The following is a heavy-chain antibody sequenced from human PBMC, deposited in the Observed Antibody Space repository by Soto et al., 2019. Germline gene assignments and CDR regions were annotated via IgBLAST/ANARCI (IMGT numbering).Heavy chain of an antibody. CDR2: ISAYNGNT. Sequence: ASVKVSCKASGYTFTSYGISWVRQAPGQGLEWMGWISAYNGNTNYAQKLQGRVTMTTDTSTSTAYMELRSLRSDDTAVYYCANSISDSSSWYEYRGGMDVWGQGTTVTVSS. J-gene: IGHJ6*02. D-gene: IGHD6-13*01. CDR3: ANSISDSSSWYEYRGGMDV. V-gene: IGHV1-18*01. CDR1: GYTFTSYG.